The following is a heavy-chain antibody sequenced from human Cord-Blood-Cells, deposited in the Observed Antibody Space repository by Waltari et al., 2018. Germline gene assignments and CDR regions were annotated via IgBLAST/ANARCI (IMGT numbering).Heavy chain of an antibody. Sequence: QVQLQESVPGLVKPSGTLSLTCPVPGGSISRSNWWSWVSQPPGKGLEWIGEIYHSGITNYNPSLKSRVTISVDKSKNQFSLKLSSVTAADTAVYYCARGGLGRGGSSYYFDYWGQGTLVTVSS. CDR1: GGSISRSNW. J-gene: IGHJ4*02. D-gene: IGHD6-6*01. V-gene: IGHV4-4*02. CDR3: ARGGLGRGGSSYYFDY. CDR2: IYHSGIT.